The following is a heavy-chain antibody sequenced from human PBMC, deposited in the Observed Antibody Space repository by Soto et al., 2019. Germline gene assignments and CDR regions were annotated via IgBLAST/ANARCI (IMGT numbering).Heavy chain of an antibody. CDR2: ISGSGGST. V-gene: IGHV3-23*01. D-gene: IGHD3-3*01. J-gene: IGHJ4*02. CDR1: GFTFSSYA. CDR3: AKAIYYDFWSGYYVYFDY. Sequence: GGSLRLSCAASGFTFSSYAMSWVRQAPGKGLEWVSAISGSGGSTYYADSVKGRFTISRDNSKNTLYLQMNSLRAEDTAVYYCAKAIYYDFWSGYYVYFDYWGQGTLVTVSS.